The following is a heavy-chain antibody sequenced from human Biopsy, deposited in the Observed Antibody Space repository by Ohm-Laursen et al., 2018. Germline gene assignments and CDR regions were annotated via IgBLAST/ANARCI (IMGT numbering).Heavy chain of an antibody. CDR3: ARGLSSGWYGYFDV. V-gene: IGHV3-33*04. J-gene: IGHJ2*01. Sequence: SLRLSCAASGFTFGHYAMHWVRQAPGKGLEWVSLIWDDGTNADYADSVKGRFTISRDNSKNTLYLQINTLTLEDTAFYYCARGLSSGWYGYFDVWGRGTLVTVSS. CDR1: GFTFGHYA. D-gene: IGHD6-19*01. CDR2: IWDDGTNA.